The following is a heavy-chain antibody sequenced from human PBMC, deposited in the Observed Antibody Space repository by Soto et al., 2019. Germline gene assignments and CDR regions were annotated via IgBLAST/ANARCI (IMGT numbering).Heavy chain of an antibody. V-gene: IGHV1-18*01. CDR1: GYTFTSYG. CDR3: ARGPLEPVVDY. CDR2: ISAYNGNT. J-gene: IGHJ4*02. D-gene: IGHD6-19*01. Sequence: ASVKVSCKASGYTFTSYGISWVRQAPGQGLEWMGWISAYNGNTNYADFVKGRFTISRDNSKNTVYLQMNSLRAEDTAVYYCARGPLEPVVDYWGQGTLVTVSS.